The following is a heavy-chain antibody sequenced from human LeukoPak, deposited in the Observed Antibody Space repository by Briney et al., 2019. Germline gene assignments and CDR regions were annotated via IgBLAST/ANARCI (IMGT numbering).Heavy chain of an antibody. D-gene: IGHD2-15*01. V-gene: IGHV1-8*01. J-gene: IGHJ3*02. CDR3: ARSFEVVAATGPAFDT. CDR1: GYTFTSYD. Sequence: ASVKVSCKASGYTFTSYDINWVRQATGQGLEWMGWMNPNSGNTGYAQKFQGRVTMTRNTSISTAYMELSSLRSEDTAVYYCARSFEVVAATGPAFDTWGQGTMVTVSS. CDR2: MNPNSGNT.